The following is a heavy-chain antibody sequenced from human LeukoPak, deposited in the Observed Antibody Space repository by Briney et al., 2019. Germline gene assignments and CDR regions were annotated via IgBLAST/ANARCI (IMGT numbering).Heavy chain of an antibody. J-gene: IGHJ4*02. CDR3: AKDPMIVVAENY. V-gene: IGHV3-23*01. Sequence: GGSLRLSCAASGFTFSNSAMSWVRQAPGKGLEWVSTLSGSGITTYYADSVKGRFTISRDNSKNTLYLQMNSLRAEDTAVYYCAKDPMIVVAENYWGQGTLVTVSS. CDR1: GFTFSNSA. D-gene: IGHD3-22*01. CDR2: LSGSGITT.